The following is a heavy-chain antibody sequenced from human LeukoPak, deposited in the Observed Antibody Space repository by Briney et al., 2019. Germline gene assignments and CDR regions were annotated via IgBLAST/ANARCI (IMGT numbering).Heavy chain of an antibody. J-gene: IGHJ4*02. Sequence: SETLSLTCTVSGGSISSGGYYWSWIRQPPGKGLEWIGYIYHSGSTYYNPSLKSRVTISVDRSKNQFSLKLSSVTAADTAVYYCARSGGRGYSYLIPFDYWGQGTLVTVSS. CDR1: GGSISSGGYY. D-gene: IGHD5-18*01. V-gene: IGHV4-30-2*01. CDR2: IYHSGST. CDR3: ARSGGRGYSYLIPFDY.